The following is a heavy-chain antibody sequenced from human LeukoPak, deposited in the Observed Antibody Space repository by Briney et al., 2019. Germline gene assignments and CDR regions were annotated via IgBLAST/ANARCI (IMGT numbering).Heavy chain of an antibody. CDR1: GFTFSSYA. V-gene: IGHV3-23*01. J-gene: IGHJ5*02. CDR2: ISGSGGST. CDR3: AKDKQWLVRGLNWFDP. Sequence: GGSLRLSCAASGFTFSSYAMSWVRQAPGKGLEWVSAISGSGGSTYYADSVKGRFTISRDNSKITLYLQMNSLRAEDTAVYYCAKDKQWLVRGLNWFDPWGQGTLVTVSS. D-gene: IGHD6-19*01.